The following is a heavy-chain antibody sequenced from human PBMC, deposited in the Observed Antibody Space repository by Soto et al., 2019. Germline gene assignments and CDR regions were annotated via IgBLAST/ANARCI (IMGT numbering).Heavy chain of an antibody. J-gene: IGHJ6*02. CDR1: GFTFSSYG. CDR3: ARFYGSGSYRAWDYGMDV. CDR2: LWYDGSNK. V-gene: IGHV3-33*01. D-gene: IGHD3-10*01. Sequence: QVQLVESGGGVVQPGRSLRLSCAASGFTFSSYGMHWVRQAPGKGLEWVAVLWYDGSNKYYADSVKGRFTISRDNSKNTLYLQMNSLRAEDTAVYYCARFYGSGSYRAWDYGMDVWGQGTTVTVSS.